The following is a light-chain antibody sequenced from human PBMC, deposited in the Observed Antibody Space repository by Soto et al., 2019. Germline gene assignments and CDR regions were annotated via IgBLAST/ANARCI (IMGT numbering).Light chain of an antibody. J-gene: IGLJ3*02. Sequence: QAVVTQDPSLTVSPGGTVTLTCGSSTGAVATGHYPYWFQQMPGQAPRTLIYDTNNRHSWTPARFSGSRLGGKPALTLSGAQPEDEADYYCSLSYSGIRVFGGGTKVTVL. V-gene: IGLV7-46*01. CDR3: SLSYSGIRV. CDR1: TGAVATGHY. CDR2: DTN.